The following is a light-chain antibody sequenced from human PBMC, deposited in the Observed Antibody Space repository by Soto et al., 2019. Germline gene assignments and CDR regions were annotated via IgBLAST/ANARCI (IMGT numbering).Light chain of an antibody. CDR2: GAS. CDR1: QSVSSSQ. V-gene: IGKV3-20*01. Sequence: EIVLTQSPATLSLSPGESATLSCRASQSVSSSQVAWYQLKPGQAPRLLIYGASSRATGIPDRFSGVGSETYFTLTISGLEPVDCAVYCCQQYATSPLTFGRGTKLEI. CDR3: QQYATSPLT. J-gene: IGKJ2*01.